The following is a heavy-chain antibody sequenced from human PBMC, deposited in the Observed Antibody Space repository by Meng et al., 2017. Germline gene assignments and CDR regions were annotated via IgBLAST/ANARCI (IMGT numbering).Heavy chain of an antibody. Sequence: GSLRLSCTGSGYSFTSYWIGWVRQMPGKGLEWMGIIYPGDSDTRYSPSFQGQVTISADKSISTAYLQWSSLKASDTAMYYCARLVGATSAFDIWGQGTMVTVSS. D-gene: IGHD1-26*01. V-gene: IGHV5-51*01. CDR2: IYPGDSDT. CDR1: GYSFTSYW. J-gene: IGHJ3*02. CDR3: ARLVGATSAFDI.